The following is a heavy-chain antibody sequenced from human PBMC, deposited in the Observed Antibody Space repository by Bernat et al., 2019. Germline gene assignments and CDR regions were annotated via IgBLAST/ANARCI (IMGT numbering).Heavy chain of an antibody. CDR2: ISYDGSNK. D-gene: IGHD3-9*01. CDR3: ARSDIVTSQINY. Sequence: QVQLVESGGGVVQPGRSLRLSCAASGFTFRSYAMHRVRQAPGQGLEWVAVISYDGSNKYYADAVKGRFTISRDNSKYTLYLQMNSLRAEDTAMYYCARSDIVTSQINYWGQGTLVTVSS. V-gene: IGHV3-30*01. CDR1: GFTFRSYA. J-gene: IGHJ4*02.